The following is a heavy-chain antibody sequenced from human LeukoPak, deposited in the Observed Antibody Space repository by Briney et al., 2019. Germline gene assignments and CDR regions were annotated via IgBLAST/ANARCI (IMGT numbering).Heavy chain of an antibody. CDR3: ARVLRYYYGSGSYYRFDY. CDR2: IYYSGST. D-gene: IGHD3-10*01. Sequence: SETLSLTCTVSGGSVSSYYWSWIRQPPGKGLEWIGYIYYSGSTNYNPSLKSRVTISVDTSKNQFSLKLSSVTAADTAVYYCARVLRYYYGSGSYYRFDYWGQGTLVTVSS. CDR1: GGSVSSYY. J-gene: IGHJ4*02. V-gene: IGHV4-59*02.